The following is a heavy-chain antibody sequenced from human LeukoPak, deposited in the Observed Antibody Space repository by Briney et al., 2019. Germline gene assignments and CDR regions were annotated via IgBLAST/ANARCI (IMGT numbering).Heavy chain of an antibody. Sequence: GGSLRLSCAASGFTLSNAWMSWVRQAPGKGLEWVAVIWYDGSNKYYADSVKGRFTISRDNSKNTLYLQMNSLRAEDTAVYYCARAEGYYDSSGNDAFDLWGQGTMVTVSS. D-gene: IGHD3-22*01. CDR2: IWYDGSNK. CDR1: GFTLSNAW. V-gene: IGHV3-33*08. J-gene: IGHJ3*01. CDR3: ARAEGYYDSSGNDAFDL.